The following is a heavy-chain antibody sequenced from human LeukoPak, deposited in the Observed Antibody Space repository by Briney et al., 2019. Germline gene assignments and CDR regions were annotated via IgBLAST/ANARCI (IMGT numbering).Heavy chain of an antibody. CDR2: IDPSDSYT. CDR1: GYSFTSYW. Sequence: GESLKISCKGSGYSFTSYWISWVRQMPGKGLEWMGRIDPSDSYTNYSPSFEGHVTISADRSTSTAYLQWSSLRASDTAMYYCARRGQGDYWGQGTLVTVSS. J-gene: IGHJ4*02. V-gene: IGHV5-10-1*01. D-gene: IGHD3-10*01. CDR3: ARRGQGDY.